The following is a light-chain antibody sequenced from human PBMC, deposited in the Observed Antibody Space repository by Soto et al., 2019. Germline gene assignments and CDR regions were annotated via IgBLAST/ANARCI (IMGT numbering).Light chain of an antibody. CDR2: GNR. CDR1: SSNIGSNT. V-gene: IGLV1-44*01. Sequence: QSVLTQPPSASGTPGQRVTISCSGSSSNIGSNTVNWYQQLPGAAPKLVIFGNRNRPSGVPERFSGSKSGTSASLAITGLQAEDEADYNCQAYDYSLTASLFGGG. CDR3: QAYDYSLTASL. J-gene: IGLJ3*02.